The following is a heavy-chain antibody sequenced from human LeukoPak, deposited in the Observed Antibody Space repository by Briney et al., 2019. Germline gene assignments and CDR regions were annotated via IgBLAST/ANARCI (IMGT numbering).Heavy chain of an antibody. V-gene: IGHV3-7*03. D-gene: IGHD1-26*01. CDR2: IKQDGSDK. CDR3: ARDVGGSLDY. Sequence: GGSLRLSCAASGFTISSYWMARVRQAPGNGLEWVANIKQDGSDKNYVGSVKGRFTISRDNAKNSLYPQMNSLRAEDTAVYYCARDVGGSLDYWGQGTLVTVSS. CDR1: GFTISSYW. J-gene: IGHJ4*02.